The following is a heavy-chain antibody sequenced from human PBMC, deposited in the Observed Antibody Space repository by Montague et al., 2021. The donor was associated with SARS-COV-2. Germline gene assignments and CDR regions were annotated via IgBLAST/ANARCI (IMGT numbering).Heavy chain of an antibody. V-gene: IGHV3-74*01. CDR3: ARRGHNSGYDLLDFDY. CDR2: INRDGSYT. J-gene: IGHJ4*02. D-gene: IGHD5-12*01. Sequence: SLRLSCGASGFDFSNYWMNWVRQAPGEGLVWVSHINRDGSYTNHEESXKGRLTISRDNAKNTLHLQMNSLRVEDTAVYFCARRGHNSGYDLLDFDYWGQGTLVTVSS. CDR1: GFDFSNYW.